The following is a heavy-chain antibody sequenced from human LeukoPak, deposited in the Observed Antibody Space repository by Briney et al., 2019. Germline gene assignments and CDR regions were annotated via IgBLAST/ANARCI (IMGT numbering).Heavy chain of an antibody. CDR1: GGSISSYY. V-gene: IGHV4-59*01. J-gene: IGHJ4*02. D-gene: IGHD1-26*01. CDR2: IYYSGSI. Sequence: KPSETLSLTCTVSGGSISSYYWSWIRQPPGKGLEWIGYIYYSGSINYNPSLKSRVTISVDRSKNQFSLKLSSVTAADTAVYYCARGSYSVDYWGQGTLVTVSS. CDR3: ARGSYSVDY.